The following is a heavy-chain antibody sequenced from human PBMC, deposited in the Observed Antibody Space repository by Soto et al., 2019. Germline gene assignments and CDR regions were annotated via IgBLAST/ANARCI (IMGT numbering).Heavy chain of an antibody. CDR1: GDSVSSKSTT. J-gene: IGHJ5*02. CDR3: ARVGNCSTTACRNFFDA. D-gene: IGHD2-15*01. V-gene: IGHV6-1*01. Sequence: SQTLSLTCVISGDSVSSKSTTWNWIRQSPSRGLEWLGRAYYRSKWYNDYADSVKSRLTINPDTSKNQFSLQLNSVTAEDTAIYYCARVGNCSTTACRNFFDAWGQGALVTVSS. CDR2: AYYRSKWYN.